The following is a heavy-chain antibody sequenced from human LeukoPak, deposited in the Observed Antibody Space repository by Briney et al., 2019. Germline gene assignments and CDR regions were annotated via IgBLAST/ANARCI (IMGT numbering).Heavy chain of an antibody. V-gene: IGHV4-61*02. D-gene: IGHD1-26*01. Sequence: PSQTLSLTCTVSGGSISSGSYYWSWIRQPAGKGLEWIGRIYTSGSTNYNPSLKSRVTISVDTSKNQFSLKLSSVTAADTAVYYCAGGSGSYLGYWGQGTLVTVSS. CDR3: AGGSGSYLGY. CDR2: IYTSGST. J-gene: IGHJ4*02. CDR1: GGSISSGSYY.